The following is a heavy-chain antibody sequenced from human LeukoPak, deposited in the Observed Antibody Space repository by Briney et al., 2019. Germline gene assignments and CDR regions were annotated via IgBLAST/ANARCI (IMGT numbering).Heavy chain of an antibody. J-gene: IGHJ4*02. V-gene: IGHV3-15*01. Sequence: GGSLRLSCEASGFTFNNVWMNWVRQAPGKGLEWIGRIKTKTDGGTTEYAAPAKGRFTISRDDSKNTVYLQMNSLKTEDTALYYCVTRTTSTGDYWGQGTLVTVSS. CDR2: IKTKTDGGTT. CDR3: VTRTTSTGDY. D-gene: IGHD4-17*01. CDR1: GFTFNNVW.